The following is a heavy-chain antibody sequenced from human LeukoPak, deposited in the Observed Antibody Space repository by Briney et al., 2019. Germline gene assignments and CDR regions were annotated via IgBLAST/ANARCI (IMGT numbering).Heavy chain of an antibody. J-gene: IGHJ4*02. CDR2: IYSDNT. D-gene: IGHD4-23*01. Sequence: TGGSLRLSCTVSGFTVSSNSMSWVRQAPGKGLEWVSFIYSDNTHYADSVKGRFTISRDISKNTLYLQMSSLRAEDTAVYYCARRAGGYSHPYDYWGQGVLVTVSS. V-gene: IGHV3-53*01. CDR1: GFTVSSNS. CDR3: ARRAGGYSHPYDY.